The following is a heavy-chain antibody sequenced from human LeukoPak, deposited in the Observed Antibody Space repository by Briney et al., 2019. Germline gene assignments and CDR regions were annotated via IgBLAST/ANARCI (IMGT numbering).Heavy chain of an antibody. Sequence: ASVKVSCKASGYTFTGYYMHWVRQAPGQGLEWMGWISAYNGNTNYAQKLQGRVTMTTDTSTSTAYMELRSLRSDDTAVYYCARAQGVYSSSLKGPPKDVWGQGTTVTVSS. J-gene: IGHJ6*02. CDR3: ARAQGVYSSSLKGPPKDV. CDR2: ISAYNGNT. V-gene: IGHV1-18*04. D-gene: IGHD6-13*01. CDR1: GYTFTGYY.